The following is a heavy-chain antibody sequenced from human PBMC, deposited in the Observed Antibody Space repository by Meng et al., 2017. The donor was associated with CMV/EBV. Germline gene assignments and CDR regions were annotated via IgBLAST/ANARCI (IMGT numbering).Heavy chain of an antibody. CDR1: GGSIRIGDYY. D-gene: IGHD3-22*01. Sequence: VRLPEAGPGLVNSPKTLSLTCSVSGGSIRIGDYYWSWIRQPPGKGLEWIGYIYYSGTTYYNPSLESRVTISVDTSKNQFSLNLSSVTAADTAVYYCARLSGSGTTSTGYHYAFDSWGQGTLVTVSS. CDR2: IYYSGTT. CDR3: ARLSGSGTTSTGYHYAFDS. J-gene: IGHJ4*02. V-gene: IGHV4-30-4*08.